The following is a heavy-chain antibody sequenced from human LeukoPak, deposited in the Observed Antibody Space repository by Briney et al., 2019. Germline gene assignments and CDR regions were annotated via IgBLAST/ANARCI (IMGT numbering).Heavy chain of an antibody. Sequence: GGSLRLSCAASGFTFSSYSMNWVRQAPGKGLEWVSYISSSSSTIYYADSVKGRITISRDNAKNSLYLQMNSLRAEDTAVYYCARDAGSVAGVFDYWGQGNLVTVSS. D-gene: IGHD6-19*01. J-gene: IGHJ4*02. CDR2: ISSSSSTI. CDR1: GFTFSSYS. V-gene: IGHV3-48*01. CDR3: ARDAGSVAGVFDY.